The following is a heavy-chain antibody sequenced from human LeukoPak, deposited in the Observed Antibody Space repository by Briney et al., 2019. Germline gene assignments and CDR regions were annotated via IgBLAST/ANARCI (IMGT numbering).Heavy chain of an antibody. CDR2: IYYSGST. V-gene: IGHV4-61*08. J-gene: IGHJ3*02. CDR1: GGSISSGGYY. CDR3: AGYYDSSGQPLDAFDI. Sequence: SEALSLTCTVSGGSISSGGYYWSWIRQPPGKGLEWIGYIYYSGSTNYNPSLKSRVTISVDTSKNQFSLKLSSVTAADTAVYYCAGYYDSSGQPLDAFDIWGQGTMVTVSS. D-gene: IGHD3-22*01.